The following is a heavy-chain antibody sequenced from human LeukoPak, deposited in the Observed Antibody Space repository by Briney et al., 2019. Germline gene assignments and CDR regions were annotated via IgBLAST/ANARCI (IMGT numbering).Heavy chain of an antibody. CDR3: AKDHSSTWYIDS. CDR1: GFTFSRFG. CDR2: ITETGDRT. V-gene: IGHV3-23*01. Sequence: GGSLRLSCAASGFTFSRFGMSWVRQAPGKGLEWVSAITETGDRTYYADSVNGRFSVSRDNSKNTLYLQMDSLRAEDTAVYFCAKDHSSTWYIDSWGQGTLVTVSS. D-gene: IGHD6-13*01. J-gene: IGHJ4*02.